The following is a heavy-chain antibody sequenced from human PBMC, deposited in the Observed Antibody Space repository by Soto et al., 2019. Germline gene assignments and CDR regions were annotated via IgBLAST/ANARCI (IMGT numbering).Heavy chain of an antibody. V-gene: IGHV5-51*01. CDR2: IYPGDSDP. D-gene: IGHD3-16*02. CDR1: GYSFTNYW. J-gene: IGHJ5*02. Sequence: LGESLKISCKGSGYSFTNYWIAWVRQMPGKGLERMGIIYPGDSDPRYSPSFQGQVTISANESINTAYLQWSSLKASDTAMYYCARVLGELSLYWLDPWGQGTLVTVSS. CDR3: ARVLGELSLYWLDP.